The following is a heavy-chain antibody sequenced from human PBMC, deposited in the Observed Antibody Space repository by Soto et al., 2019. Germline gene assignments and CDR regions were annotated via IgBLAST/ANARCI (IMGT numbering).Heavy chain of an antibody. CDR2: ISAYNGNT. D-gene: IGHD3-3*01. CDR1: GYTFTSYG. J-gene: IGHJ6*02. CDR3: ARDLNDFWSGYYHYYYGMDV. V-gene: IGHV1-18*01. Sequence: GASVKVSFKASGYTFTSYGISWVRQAPGQGLEWMGWISAYNGNTNYAQKLQGRVTMTTDTSTSTAYMELRSLRSDDTAVYYCARDLNDFWSGYYHYYYGMDVWGQGTTVTVSS.